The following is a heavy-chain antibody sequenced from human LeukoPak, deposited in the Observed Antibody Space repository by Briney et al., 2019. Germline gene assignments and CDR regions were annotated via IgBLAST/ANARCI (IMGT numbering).Heavy chain of an antibody. D-gene: IGHD3-3*01. CDR1: GFTFSNAW. V-gene: IGHV3-15*07. J-gene: IGHJ4*02. Sequence: GSLRLSCAASGFTFSNAWMNWVRQAPGKGLEWVGRIKSKTDGGTTDYAAPVKGRFTISRDDSKNTLYLQMNSLKTEDTAVYYCTTGIPTYYDFWSGYYTGTDYWGQGTLVTVSS. CDR2: IKSKTDGGTT. CDR3: TTGIPTYYDFWSGYYTGTDY.